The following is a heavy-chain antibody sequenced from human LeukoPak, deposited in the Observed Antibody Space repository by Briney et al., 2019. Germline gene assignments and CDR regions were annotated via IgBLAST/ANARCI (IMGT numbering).Heavy chain of an antibody. CDR2: ISGGGVST. CDR1: GFTFSNYA. V-gene: IGHV3-23*01. D-gene: IGHD6-6*01. CDR3: ARLISSSARGYFDY. Sequence: GGSLRLSCAASGFTFSNYAMSWVRQAPGKGLEWVSAISGGGVSTYYADSVKGRFTISRDNSKNTLNLQMNSLRAEDTAVYYCARLISSSARGYFDYWGQGTLVTVFS. J-gene: IGHJ4*02.